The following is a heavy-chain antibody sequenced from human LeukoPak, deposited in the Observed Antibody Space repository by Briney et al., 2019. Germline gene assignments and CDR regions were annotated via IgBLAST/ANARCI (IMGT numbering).Heavy chain of an antibody. J-gene: IGHJ6*04. CDR2: ISSSSSYI. D-gene: IGHD3-9*01. CDR3: ARLNYDILTGYYSSFLDV. Sequence: TGGSLRLSYAASGFIFSSYSMNWVRQAPGKGLEWVSSISSSSSYIYYADSVKGRFTISRDNAKNSLYLQMNSLRAEDTAVYYCARLNYDILTGYYSSFLDVWGKGTTVTVSS. CDR1: GFIFSSYS. V-gene: IGHV3-21*01.